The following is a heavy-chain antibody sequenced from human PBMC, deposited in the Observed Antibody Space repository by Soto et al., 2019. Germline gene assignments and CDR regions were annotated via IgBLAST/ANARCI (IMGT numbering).Heavy chain of an antibody. J-gene: IGHJ4*02. CDR1: GYSFTTYG. CDR2: ISPYSGKT. V-gene: IGHV1-18*01. Sequence: ASVKVSCKASGYSFTTYGIFWVRQAPGQGLEWMGWISPYSGKTNYAQNLQGRVSMTTDTSTTTAYMELRSLRSDDTAVYYCARPYDSSQSPRFDYWGQGTLVTVSS. D-gene: IGHD3-22*01. CDR3: ARPYDSSQSPRFDY.